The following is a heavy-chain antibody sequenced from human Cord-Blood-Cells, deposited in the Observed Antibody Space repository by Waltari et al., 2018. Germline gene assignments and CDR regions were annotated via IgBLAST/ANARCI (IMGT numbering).Heavy chain of an antibody. J-gene: IGHJ4*02. V-gene: IGHV4-31*03. D-gene: IGHD4-4*01. CDR2: IYYSGST. Sequence: QVQLQESGPGLVKPSQTLSLTCTVSGGSISSGGYSWSWIRQHPGKGLEWIGYIYYSGSTYYNPSLKSRVTISVDTSKNQFSLKLSSVTAADTAVYYCARGEATVTIDYWGQGTLVTVSS. CDR3: ARGEATVTIDY. CDR1: GGSISSGGYS.